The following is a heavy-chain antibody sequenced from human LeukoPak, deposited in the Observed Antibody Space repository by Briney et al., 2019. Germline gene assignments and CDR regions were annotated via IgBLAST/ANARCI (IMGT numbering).Heavy chain of an antibody. CDR1: GYSFSGYY. CDR2: INPNSGGA. Sequence: ASVKVSCKAPGYSFSGYYIHWVRQAPGQGLEWMGWINPNSGGANYAQKFQGRVTMTGDTSISTAYMELTRLISDDTAVYYCARARSGWYEGAYDIWGQGTMVTVSS. CDR3: ARARSGWYEGAYDI. J-gene: IGHJ3*02. V-gene: IGHV1-2*02. D-gene: IGHD6-19*01.